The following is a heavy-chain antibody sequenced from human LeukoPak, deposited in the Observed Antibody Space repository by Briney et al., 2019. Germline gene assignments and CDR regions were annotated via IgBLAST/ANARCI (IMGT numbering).Heavy chain of an antibody. V-gene: IGHV3-30*18. J-gene: IGHJ4*02. CDR1: GFTFSSYG. CDR2: ISYDGSNK. CDR3: AKGTRGVIIPNFDY. Sequence: GGSLRLSCAASGFTFSSYGMHWVRQAPGKGLEWVAVISYDGSNKYYADSVKGRFTISRDNSKNTLYLQMNSLRAEDTAVYHCAKGTRGVIIPNFDYWGQGTLVTVSS. D-gene: IGHD3-10*01.